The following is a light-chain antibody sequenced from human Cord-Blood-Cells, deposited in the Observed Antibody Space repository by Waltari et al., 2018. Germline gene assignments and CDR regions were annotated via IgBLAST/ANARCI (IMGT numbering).Light chain of an antibody. V-gene: IGLV3-25*02. CDR3: QSADSSGTYPVV. CDR1: ALPKQY. Sequence: SYELTQPPSVSVSPGQTARITCSGDALPKQYAYWYQQKPGQAPVLVIYKGSERPSGIPERFSGSSSVTSVTLTISGVQAEDDAAYYCQSADSSGTYPVVFGGGTKLTVL. J-gene: IGLJ2*01. CDR2: KGS.